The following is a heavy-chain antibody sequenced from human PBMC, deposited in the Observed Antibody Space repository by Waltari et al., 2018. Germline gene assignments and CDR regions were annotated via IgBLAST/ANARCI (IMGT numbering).Heavy chain of an antibody. CDR2: IYTSGST. V-gene: IGHV4-61*09. J-gene: IGHJ4*02. CDR1: GGSISSGSYY. D-gene: IGHD2-15*01. CDR3: ARDGGGVVAATF. Sequence: QVQLQESGPGLVKPSQTLSLTCTVSGGSISSGSYYWSWIRQPAGKGLEWIGYIYTSGSTNYNPSLKSRVTISVDTSKNQFSLKLSSVTAADTAVYYSARDGGGVVAATFWGQGTLVTVSS.